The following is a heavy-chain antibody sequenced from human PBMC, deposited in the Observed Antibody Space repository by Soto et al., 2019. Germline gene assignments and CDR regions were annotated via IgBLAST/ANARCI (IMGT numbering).Heavy chain of an antibody. CDR3: ARDAPGVAPY. D-gene: IGHD2-15*01. CDR1: GGSINSGDSY. J-gene: IGHJ4*02. Sequence: QVQLQESGPGLVRPSQTLSLICTVSGGSINSGDSYWNWIRQHPEKGLEWIGYINYRGSTFYNPSLKSRIIISVDTSKNQLSLKLSSVTAADTAVYYCARDAPGVAPYWGQGTLVTVSS. CDR2: INYRGST. V-gene: IGHV4-31*03.